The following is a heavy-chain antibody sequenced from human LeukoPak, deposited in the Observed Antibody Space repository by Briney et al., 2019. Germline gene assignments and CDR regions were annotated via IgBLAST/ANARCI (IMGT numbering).Heavy chain of an antibody. Sequence: ASVKVSCKASGYTFTSYYMHWVRQAPGQGLEWMGIINPSGGSTSYAQKFQGRVTITRDTSTSTVYMEVSSLRSEDTAVYYCARDRHGSGTYNYYGMDVWGQGTTVTVSS. CDR2: INPSGGST. J-gene: IGHJ6*02. CDR1: GYTFTSYY. V-gene: IGHV1-46*01. CDR3: ARDRHGSGTYNYYGMDV. D-gene: IGHD3-10*01.